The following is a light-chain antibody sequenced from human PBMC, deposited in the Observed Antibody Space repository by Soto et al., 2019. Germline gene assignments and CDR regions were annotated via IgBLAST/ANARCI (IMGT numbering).Light chain of an antibody. CDR3: QEYSKWPLFT. CDR2: GAS. Sequence: EIVVTQSPGILSVSPGERATLSCRASQSVSRNLAWYQQKPGQAPTLLIYGASTRATGIPARFTGSGSGTEFTLTISSLQSEDFAVYYCQEYSKWPLFTFGPGTKVDIK. J-gene: IGKJ3*01. CDR1: QSVSRN. V-gene: IGKV3-15*01.